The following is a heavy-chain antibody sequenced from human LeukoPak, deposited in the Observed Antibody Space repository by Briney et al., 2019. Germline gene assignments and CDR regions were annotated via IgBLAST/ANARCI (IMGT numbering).Heavy chain of an antibody. J-gene: IGHJ3*02. Sequence: SETLSLTCAVYGGSFSGYYWSWIRQPAGKGLEWIGRIHTSGSTNYNPSLKSRVTMSVDTSKNQFSLKLSSVTAADTAVYYCARESNGYYYGAFDIWGQGTMVTVSS. CDR3: ARESNGYYYGAFDI. CDR2: IHTSGST. D-gene: IGHD3-22*01. CDR1: GGSFSGYY. V-gene: IGHV4-4*07.